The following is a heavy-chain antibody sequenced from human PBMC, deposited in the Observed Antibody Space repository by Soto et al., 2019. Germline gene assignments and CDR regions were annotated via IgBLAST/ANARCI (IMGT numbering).Heavy chain of an antibody. V-gene: IGHV4-34*01. CDR1: GGSFSGYY. J-gene: IGHJ6*02. Sequence: SETLSLTCAVYGGSFSGYYWSWIRQPPGKGLGWIGEINHSGSTNYNPSLKSRVTISVDTSKNQFSLKLSSVTAADTAVYYCARRKAAAGTFLSFYYYGMDVWGRGTTVTV. CDR3: ARRKAAAGTFLSFYYYGMDV. D-gene: IGHD6-13*01. CDR2: INHSGST.